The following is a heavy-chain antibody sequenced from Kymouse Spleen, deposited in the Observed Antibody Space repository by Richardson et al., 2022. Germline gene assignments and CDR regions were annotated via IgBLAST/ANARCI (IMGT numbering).Heavy chain of an antibody. J-gene: IGHJ6*02. D-gene: IGHD1-1*01,IGHD1-20*01,IGHD1-7*01. V-gene: IGHV3-15*01. Sequence: EVQLVESGGGLVKPGGSLRLSCAASGFTFSNAWMSWVRQAPGKGLEWVGRIKSKTDGGTTDYAAPVKGRFTISRDDSKNTLYLQMNSLKTEDTAVYYCTTGETGTLGMDVWGQGTTVTVSS. CDR3: TTGETGTLGMDV. CDR1: GFTFSNAW. CDR2: IKSKTDGGTT.